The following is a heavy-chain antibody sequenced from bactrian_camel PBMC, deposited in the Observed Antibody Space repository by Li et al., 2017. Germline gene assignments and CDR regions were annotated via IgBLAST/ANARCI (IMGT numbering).Heavy chain of an antibody. V-gene: IGHV3S35*01. CDR1: GFAASRHA. CDR2: IVSGGGST. Sequence: VQLVESGEALVQPGGSLRLSCAASGFAASRHAMSWVRQAPGKGLEWVSSIVSGGGSTYYADSVKGRFTISRDNVKNTVYLQMNSLKSEDTAVYYCVSVGPGGWGQGTQVTVS. J-gene: IGHJ4*01. CDR3: VSVGPGG.